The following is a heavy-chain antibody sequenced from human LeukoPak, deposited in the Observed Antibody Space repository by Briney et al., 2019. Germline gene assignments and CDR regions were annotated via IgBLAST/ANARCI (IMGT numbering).Heavy chain of an antibody. Sequence: GGSLRLSCSAFGFTFSSYAMHWVRQAPGKGLEYVSAISSNGGSTYYADSVKGRFTISRDNSKNTLYLQMSSLRAEDTAVYYCVKDRIAAAAGYWGQGTLVTVSS. CDR1: GFTFSSYA. CDR3: VKDRIAAAAGY. CDR2: ISSNGGST. D-gene: IGHD6-13*01. J-gene: IGHJ4*02. V-gene: IGHV3-64D*06.